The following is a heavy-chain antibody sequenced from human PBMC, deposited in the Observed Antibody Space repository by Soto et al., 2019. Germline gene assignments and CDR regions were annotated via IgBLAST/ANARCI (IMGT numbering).Heavy chain of an antibody. Sequence: QLQLQESGSGLVKASQTLSLTCAVSGGSISSGGYSWSWIRRPPGKGLEWIGYIYHGSTYYNPSLKSRVTISIDRSKNQFSLKLSSVTAADTAVYSCASSGSRGIGAFDIWGQGTMVTVSS. CDR2: IYHGST. D-gene: IGHD3-22*01. V-gene: IGHV4-30-2*01. CDR1: GGSISSGGYS. J-gene: IGHJ3*02. CDR3: ASSGSRGIGAFDI.